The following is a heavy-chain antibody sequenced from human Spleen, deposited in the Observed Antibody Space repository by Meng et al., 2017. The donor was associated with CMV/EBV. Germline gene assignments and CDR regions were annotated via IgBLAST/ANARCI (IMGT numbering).Heavy chain of an antibody. CDR2: ISSGSTYI. J-gene: IGHJ4*02. CDR3: ARDYYRDFWSGYYSDY. CDR1: GFTFIPYT. V-gene: IGHV3-21*01. D-gene: IGHD3-3*01. Sequence: GGSLRLSCAASGFTFIPYTINWVRQAPGKGLEWVSSISSGSTYISYADSVKGRFTISRDNSKNTLYLQMNSLRAEDTAMYYCARDYYRDFWSGYYSDYWGQGTLVTVSS.